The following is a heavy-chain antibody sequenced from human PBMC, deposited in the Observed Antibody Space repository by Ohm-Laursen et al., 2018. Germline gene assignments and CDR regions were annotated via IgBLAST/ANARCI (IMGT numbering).Heavy chain of an antibody. J-gene: IGHJ4*02. Sequence: GTLSLTCAVYGGSFSGYYWSWIRQPPGKGLEWIGEINHSGSTNYNPSLKSRVTISVDTSKNQFSLKLSSVTAADTAVYYCARGPIDMATPKGGFDYWGQGTLVTVSS. D-gene: IGHD5-24*01. CDR3: ARGPIDMATPKGGFDY. V-gene: IGHV4-34*01. CDR1: GGSFSGYY. CDR2: INHSGST.